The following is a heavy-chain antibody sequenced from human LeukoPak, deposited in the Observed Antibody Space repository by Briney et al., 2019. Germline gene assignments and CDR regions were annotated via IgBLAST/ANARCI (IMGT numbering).Heavy chain of an antibody. J-gene: IGHJ3*02. V-gene: IGHV3-21*01. D-gene: IGHD2-2*03. CDR3: ASMDIVVVPAVTDDAFDI. CDR2: ISSSSSYI. CDR1: GFTFSSYS. Sequence: PGGSLRLSCAASGFTFSSYSMNWVRQAPGKGLEWVSSISSSSSYIYYADSVKGRFTISRDNAKNSLYLQMNSLRAEDTAVYYCASMDIVVVPAVTDDAFDIWGQGTMVTVSS.